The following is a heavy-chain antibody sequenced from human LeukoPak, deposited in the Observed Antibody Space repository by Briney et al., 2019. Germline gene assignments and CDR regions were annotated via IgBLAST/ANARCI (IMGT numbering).Heavy chain of an antibody. CDR3: ARDSWELPNWFDP. J-gene: IGHJ5*02. CDR1: GGTFSSYA. Sequence: SVKVSWKASGGTFSSYAISWVRQDPGQGLEWMEGIIPIFGTANYAQKFQGRVTITADESTSTAYMELSSLRSEDTAVYYCARDSWELPNWFDPWGQGTLVTVSS. D-gene: IGHD1-26*01. CDR2: IIPIFGTA. V-gene: IGHV1-69*01.